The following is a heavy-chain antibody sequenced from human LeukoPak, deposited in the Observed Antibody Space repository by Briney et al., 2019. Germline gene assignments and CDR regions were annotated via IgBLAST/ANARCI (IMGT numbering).Heavy chain of an antibody. CDR3: ARVRITMVRGVITYYYAMDV. CDR2: INSDGSST. V-gene: IGHV3-74*01. J-gene: IGHJ6*02. D-gene: IGHD3-10*01. CDR1: GFTFSTYW. Sequence: GGSLRLSCAASGFTFSTYWMHCVRQAPGKGLVWVSRINSDGSSTIYADSVKGRFTISRDNAKNTLYLQMNSLRAEDTAVYSCARVRITMVRGVITYYYAMDVWGQGTTVTVSS.